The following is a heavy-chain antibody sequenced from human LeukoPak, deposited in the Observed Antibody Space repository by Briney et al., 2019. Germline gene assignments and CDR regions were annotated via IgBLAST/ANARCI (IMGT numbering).Heavy chain of an antibody. D-gene: IGHD6-13*01. CDR2: IYYSGSI. Sequence: SETLSLTCTVSGGSISSYYWSWIRQPQGKGLEWIGYIYYSGSINYNPSLKSRVTISVDTSKNQFSLKLSSVTAADTAVYYCARAAAGFDYWGQGTLVTVSS. CDR3: ARAAAGFDY. CDR1: GGSISSYY. J-gene: IGHJ4*02. V-gene: IGHV4-59*01.